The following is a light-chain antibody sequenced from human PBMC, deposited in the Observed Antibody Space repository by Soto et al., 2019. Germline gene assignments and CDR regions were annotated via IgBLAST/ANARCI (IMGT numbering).Light chain of an antibody. CDR1: SSDVGGYNY. J-gene: IGLJ1*01. CDR2: DVS. Sequence: QSALTQPAPVSGSPGQSITISCTGTSSDVGGYNYVSWYQQHPGKAPKLMIYDVSNRPSGVSNRFSGSKSGNTASLTISGLQAEDEADYYCSSYTSSSTLDAFGTGTKLTVL. CDR3: SSYTSSSTLDA. V-gene: IGLV2-14*01.